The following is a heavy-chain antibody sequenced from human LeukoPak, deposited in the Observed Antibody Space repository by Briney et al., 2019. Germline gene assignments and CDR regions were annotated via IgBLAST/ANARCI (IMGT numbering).Heavy chain of an antibody. CDR1: GFTFSSYD. V-gene: IGHV3-13*01. CDR3: ARGYSYGYIDY. D-gene: IGHD5-18*01. CDR2: IGTAGDT. J-gene: IGHJ4*02. Sequence: PGGSLRLSCAASGFTFSSYDMPWVRQATGKGLEWVSAIGTAGDTYYPGSVKGRFTISRENAKNSLYLQMNSLRAGDTAVYYCARGYSYGYIDYWGQGTLVTVSS.